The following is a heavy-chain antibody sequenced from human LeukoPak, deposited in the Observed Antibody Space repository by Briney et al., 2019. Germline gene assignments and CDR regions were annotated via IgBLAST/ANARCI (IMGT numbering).Heavy chain of an antibody. CDR1: GFTFSSYG. CDR2: IRYDGSNK. CDR3: AKDRQQLGIDY. J-gene: IGHJ4*02. D-gene: IGHD6-13*01. V-gene: IGHV3-30*02. Sequence: GGSLRLSCAASGFTFSSYGMHWVRQAPGKGLEWVAFIRYDGSNKYYADSVKGRFTISRDNSKNTLYLQMNSLRPEDTAVYYCAKDRQQLGIDYWGQGTLVTVSS.